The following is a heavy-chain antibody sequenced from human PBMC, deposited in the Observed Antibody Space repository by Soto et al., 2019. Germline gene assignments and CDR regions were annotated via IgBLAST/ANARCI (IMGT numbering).Heavy chain of an antibody. V-gene: IGHV3-23*01. J-gene: IGHJ6*02. CDR1: GFTFSSYA. CDR3: AKSRFLERSYLDV. CDR2: ISGSGGST. D-gene: IGHD3-3*01. Sequence: PGGSLRLSCAASGFTFSSYAMSWVRQAPGKGLEWVSAISGSGGSTYYADSVKGRFTISRDNSKNTLYLQMNSLRAEDTAVYYFAKSRFLERSYLDVWGQGTTDIVSS.